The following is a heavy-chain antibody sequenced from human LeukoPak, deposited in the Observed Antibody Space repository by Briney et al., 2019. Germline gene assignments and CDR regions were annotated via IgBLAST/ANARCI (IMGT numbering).Heavy chain of an antibody. V-gene: IGHV1-18*04. CDR3: AREGSGSELTSYRAFDI. Sequence: ASVKVSCKASGYTFTGYYMHWVRQAPGQGLEWMGWISAYNGNTNYAQKFQGRVTMTTDTSTSIAYMELRSLRSDDTAVYYCAREGSGSELTSYRAFDIWGQGTMVTVSS. J-gene: IGHJ3*02. CDR1: GYTFTGYY. CDR2: ISAYNGNT. D-gene: IGHD1-26*01.